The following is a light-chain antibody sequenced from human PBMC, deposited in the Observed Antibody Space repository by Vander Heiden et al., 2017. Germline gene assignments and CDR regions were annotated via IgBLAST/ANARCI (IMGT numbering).Light chain of an antibody. CDR1: QSLSRNF. V-gene: IGKV3-20*01. Sequence: NVLPQSPGTLSLSPGQRATLSCRASQSLSRNFLDWYQQKPGQSPRRLIYGASNRAAGTTERFSGSGSGTAFTLTISRLEPEDFAVYFCQQYDKLPLTFGGGTKVELK. CDR2: GAS. J-gene: IGKJ4*01. CDR3: QQYDKLPLT.